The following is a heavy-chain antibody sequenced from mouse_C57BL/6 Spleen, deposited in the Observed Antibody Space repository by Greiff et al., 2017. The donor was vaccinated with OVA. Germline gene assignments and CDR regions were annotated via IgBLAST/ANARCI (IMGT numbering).Heavy chain of an antibody. CDR3: ARERDYYGSSGDYFDY. V-gene: IGHV1-53*01. D-gene: IGHD1-1*01. CDR2: INPSNGGT. CDR1: GYTFTSYW. Sequence: VQLQQSGTELVKPGASVKLSCKASGYTFTSYWMHWVKQRPGQGLEWIGNINPSNGGTNYNEKFKSKATLTVDKSSSTAYMQLSSLTSEDSAVYYCARERDYYGSSGDYFDYWGQGTTLTVSS. J-gene: IGHJ2*01.